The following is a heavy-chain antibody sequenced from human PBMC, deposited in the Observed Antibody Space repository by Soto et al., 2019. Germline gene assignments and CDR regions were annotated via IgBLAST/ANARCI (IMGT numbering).Heavy chain of an antibody. D-gene: IGHD5-12*01. CDR2: ISGSDQST. CDR3: WKGGWLDE. J-gene: IGHJ4*02. Sequence: EVQLLESGGGLVQPGGSLRLSCAASGFPFSTYAMSWVRQAPGKGLEWVSVISGSDQSTYYADFLHGRFTISRDNSKSPLYLEMDSLRFEDTAVYHCWKGGWLDEWGQGTLVTVSS. V-gene: IGHV3-23*01. CDR1: GFPFSTYA.